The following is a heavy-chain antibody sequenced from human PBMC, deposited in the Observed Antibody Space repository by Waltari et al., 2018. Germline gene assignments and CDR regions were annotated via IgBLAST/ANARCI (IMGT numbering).Heavy chain of an antibody. CDR3: ARGRNGYIQDVFDI. D-gene: IGHD5-12*01. CDR2: ISSTTTT. V-gene: IGHV3-48*01. J-gene: IGHJ3*02. CDR1: GFTFSTYN. Sequence: EVHLVASGGGLVQPGESLRLYCAASGFTFSTYNMNWVRQAPGKGLEWVSYISSTTTTYYADYVKGRFTISRDNAKNSLYLQMNSLRAEDTALYYCARGRNGYIQDVFDIWGQGTMVSVSS.